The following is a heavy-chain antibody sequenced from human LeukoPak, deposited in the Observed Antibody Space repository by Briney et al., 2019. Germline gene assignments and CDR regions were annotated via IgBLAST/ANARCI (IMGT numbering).Heavy chain of an antibody. CDR2: ISSSSSTI. D-gene: IGHD2/OR15-2a*01. V-gene: IGHV3-48*04. CDR1: GFTFSSYS. CDR3: ARLLSDRSSPWDY. Sequence: GGSLRLSCAASGFTFSSYSMNWVRQAPGKGLEWVSYISSSSSTIYYADSVKGRFTISRDNAKNSLYLQMNSLRAEDTAVYYCARLLSDRSSPWDYWGQGTLVTVSS. J-gene: IGHJ4*02.